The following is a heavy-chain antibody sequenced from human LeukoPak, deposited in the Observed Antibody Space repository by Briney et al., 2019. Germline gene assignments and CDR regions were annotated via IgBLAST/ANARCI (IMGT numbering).Heavy chain of an antibody. CDR2: IYYSGST. V-gene: IGHV4-31*03. CDR3: AREYGSESYGPDY. Sequence: PSETLSLTCTVSGGSISGGVYYWSWIRQHPGKGLEWIGYIYYSGSTYYNPSLKSRVTISVDTSKNQFSLKLSSVTAADTAVYYCAREYGSESYGPDYWGQGTLVTVSP. D-gene: IGHD3-10*01. CDR1: GGSISGGVYY. J-gene: IGHJ4*02.